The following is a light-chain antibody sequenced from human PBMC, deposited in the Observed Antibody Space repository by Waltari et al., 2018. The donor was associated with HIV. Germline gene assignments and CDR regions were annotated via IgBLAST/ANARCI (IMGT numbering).Light chain of an antibody. J-gene: IGLJ1*01. CDR1: STDIGAYNY. V-gene: IGLV2-14*01. CDR3: SSYTTSSTYV. CDR2: QVK. Sequence: QSALAQPASVSGSPGQSITISCTGTSTDIGAYNYVSWYQKHPDSAPKVIIYQVKSRPSGVSARFSGSKSGNTASLTISGLQAEDEADYYCSSYTTSSTYVFGRGTTVSVL.